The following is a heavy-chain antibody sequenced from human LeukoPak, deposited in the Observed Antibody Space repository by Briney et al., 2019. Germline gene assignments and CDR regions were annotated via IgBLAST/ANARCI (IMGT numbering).Heavy chain of an antibody. J-gene: IGHJ4*02. CDR2: XYYSGST. Sequence: PSETLSLTCTVSGGSISSYYWSWIRQPPGKGLEWIGYXYYSGSTNYNPSLKSRVTISVDTSKNQFSLKLSSVTAADTAVYYCARGPGGIAAAGYYFDYWGQGTLVTVSS. D-gene: IGHD6-13*01. CDR1: GGSISSYY. CDR3: ARGPGGIAAAGYYFDY. V-gene: IGHV4-59*01.